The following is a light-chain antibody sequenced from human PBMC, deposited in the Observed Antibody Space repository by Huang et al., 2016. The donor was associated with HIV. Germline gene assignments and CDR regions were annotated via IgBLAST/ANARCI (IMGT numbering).Light chain of an antibody. CDR1: QSVLKTSNNKNC. J-gene: IGKJ1*01. CDR2: WAS. CDR3: HQYYDTPQT. Sequence: DIVVTQSPDSLALSLGGRAAINCTASQSVLKTSNNKNCLSWYQLKPGQPPKLLIYWASTRESGVPDRFSGSGSGTHFTLTIASLQAEEVAVYYCHQYYDTPQTFGQGTKVEVK. V-gene: IGKV4-1*01.